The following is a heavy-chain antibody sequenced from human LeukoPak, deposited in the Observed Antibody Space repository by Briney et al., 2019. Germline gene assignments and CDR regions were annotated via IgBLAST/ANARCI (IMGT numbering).Heavy chain of an antibody. CDR3: XXXXXXSXGSCYGMDGYYYGMDV. CDR2: ISSSSSYI. Sequence: GGSLRLSCAASGFTFSSYRMNWVRQAPGKGLEWVSSISSSSSYIYYADSVKGRFTISRDNAKNSLYLQMNSLRAEDTAVYYXXXXXXXSXGSCYGMDGYYYGMDVWGQGTTVTVSS. V-gene: IGHV3-21*01. D-gene: IGHD2-15*01. J-gene: IGHJ6*02. CDR1: GFTFSSYR.